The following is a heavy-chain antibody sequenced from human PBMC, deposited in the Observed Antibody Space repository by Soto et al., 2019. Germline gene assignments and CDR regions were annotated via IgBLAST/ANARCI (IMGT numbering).Heavy chain of an antibody. CDR1: GLTVSGKKY. CDR3: ASWHEREHAYDV. V-gene: IGHV3-53*01. Sequence: DVQLVESGGGLIQPGESLRLSCAAFGLTVSGKKYVAWLRQAPGKGLEWVSALYDVDGTYYADSVKGRFTTSRDSSKTTVYLKMNGLRPDDTAVYYCASWHEREHAYDVWGQGTTVTVSS. J-gene: IGHJ3*01. D-gene: IGHD1-1*01. CDR2: LYDVDGT.